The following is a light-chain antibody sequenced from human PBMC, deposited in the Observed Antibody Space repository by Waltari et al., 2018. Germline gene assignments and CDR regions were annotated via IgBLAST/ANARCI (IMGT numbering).Light chain of an antibody. V-gene: IGLV1-44*01. J-gene: IGLJ2*01. CDR3: GTWDYSLNGAV. CDR2: RNA. CDR1: MSNIGSNT. Sequence: QSVLTQPPSASATPGQSVTISCSGGMSNIGSNTVNWYQQFPGAAPKVLIYRNAQRPSGVPDRFSGSKSGTSASLGISGLQPEDEADYYCGTWDYSLNGAVFGGGTKLTVL.